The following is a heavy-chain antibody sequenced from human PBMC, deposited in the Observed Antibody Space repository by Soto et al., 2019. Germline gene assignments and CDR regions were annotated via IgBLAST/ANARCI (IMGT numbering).Heavy chain of an antibody. V-gene: IGHV3-73*02. Sequence: EVQLVESGGRLVQPGGSVIISCAASGFTFNGSAIHWVRQASGKGLEWLGCIETRSYNYATAYTASLKGRFTISRDDSKNTAYLQMNSLKTEDTAVYFCSRLWAGGDDRDSPPYFLDSWGQGTLVTVSS. CDR3: SRLWAGGDDRDSPPYFLDS. D-gene: IGHD3-16*01. CDR1: GFTFNGSA. J-gene: IGHJ4*02. CDR2: IETRSYNYAT.